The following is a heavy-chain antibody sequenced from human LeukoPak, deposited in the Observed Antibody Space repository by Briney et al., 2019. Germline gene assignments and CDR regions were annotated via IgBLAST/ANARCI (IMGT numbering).Heavy chain of an antibody. J-gene: IGHJ5*02. CDR2: ISSNGGST. CDR1: GFTFSSYA. D-gene: IGHD2-2*01. CDR3: ARGALGYCSSTSCFATQFGA. Sequence: GGSLRLSCAASGFTFSSYAMHWVRQAPGKGLEYVSAISSNGGSTYYANSVKGRFTISRDNSKNTLYLQMGSLRAEDMAVYYCARGALGYCSSTSCFATQFGAWGQGTLVTVSS. V-gene: IGHV3-64*01.